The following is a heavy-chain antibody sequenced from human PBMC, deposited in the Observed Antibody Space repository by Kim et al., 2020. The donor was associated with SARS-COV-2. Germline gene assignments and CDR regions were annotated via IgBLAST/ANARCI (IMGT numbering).Heavy chain of an antibody. CDR2: IYHSGST. Sequence: SETLSLTCAVSGGSISSSNWWSWVRQPPGKGLEWIGEIYHSGSTNYNPSLKSRVTISVDKSKNQFSLKLSSVTAADTAVYYCARSKAALGFGELLSFDYWGQGTLVTVSS. CDR1: GGSISSSNW. CDR3: ARSKAALGFGELLSFDY. D-gene: IGHD3-10*01. V-gene: IGHV4-4*02. J-gene: IGHJ4*02.